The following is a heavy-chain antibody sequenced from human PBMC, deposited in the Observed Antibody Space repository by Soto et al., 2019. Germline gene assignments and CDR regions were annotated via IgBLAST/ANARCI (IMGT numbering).Heavy chain of an antibody. CDR2: IYYSGST. V-gene: IGHV4-31*03. CDR1: GGSISSGGYY. Sequence: QVQLQESGPGLVKPSQTLSLTCTVSGGSISSGGYYWSWIRQHPVKGLEWIGYIYYSGSTYYNPSLKSRVTISVDTSKNQFSLKLSSVTAADTAVYYCARDSGAPTVTTHFQHWGQGTLVTVSS. D-gene: IGHD4-17*01. CDR3: ARDSGAPTVTTHFQH. J-gene: IGHJ1*01.